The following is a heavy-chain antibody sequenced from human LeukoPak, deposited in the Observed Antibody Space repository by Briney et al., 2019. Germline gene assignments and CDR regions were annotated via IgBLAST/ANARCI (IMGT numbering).Heavy chain of an antibody. V-gene: IGHV3-23*01. CDR2: ISDSGGST. CDR3: AKRGVVIRVILVGFHKEAYYFDS. CDR1: GINLSNDG. Sequence: AGSLRLSCADTGINLSNDGMSCVRQAPGKGLEWVAGISDSGGSTNYADSVKGRFTISRDNPKNTLYLQMNSLRAEDTAVYFCAKRGVVIRVILVGFHKEAYYFDSWGQGALVTVSS. D-gene: IGHD3-22*01. J-gene: IGHJ4*02.